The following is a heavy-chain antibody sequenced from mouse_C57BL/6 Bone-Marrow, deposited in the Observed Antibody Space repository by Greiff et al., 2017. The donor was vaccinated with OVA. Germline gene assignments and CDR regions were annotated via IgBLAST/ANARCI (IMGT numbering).Heavy chain of an antibody. D-gene: IGHD1-1*01. CDR1: GYSIPSGYY. V-gene: IGHV3-6*01. CDR2: ISYDGSN. J-gene: IGHJ3*01. Sequence: VQLKESGPGLVKPSQSLSLTCSVTGYSIPSGYYWNWIRQFPGNKLEWMGYISYDGSNNSNPSLKNRISITRDTSKNQFFLKLNSVTTEDTATYYCARGSYYGSSFWFAYWGQGTLVTVSA. CDR3: ARGSYYGSSFWFAY.